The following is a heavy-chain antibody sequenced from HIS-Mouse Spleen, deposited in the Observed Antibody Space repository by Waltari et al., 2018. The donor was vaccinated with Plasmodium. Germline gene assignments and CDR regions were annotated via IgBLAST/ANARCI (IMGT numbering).Heavy chain of an antibody. V-gene: IGHV3-30-3*01. Sequence: QVQLVESGGGVVQPGRSLRLSCAASGFTFNSYAMHWVRQAPGKGLEGVAVISYDGSNKYYADSVKGRFTTSRDNSKNTLYLKMNSVRAEDTAVYYGARDRRLAVDYWGQGTLVTVSS. D-gene: IGHD2-15*01. CDR3: ARDRRLAVDY. CDR2: ISYDGSNK. J-gene: IGHJ4*02. CDR1: GFTFNSYA.